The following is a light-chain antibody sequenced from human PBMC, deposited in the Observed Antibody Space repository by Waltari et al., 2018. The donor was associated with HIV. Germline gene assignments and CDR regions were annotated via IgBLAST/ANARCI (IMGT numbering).Light chain of an antibody. V-gene: IGKV1-33*01. J-gene: IGKJ5*01. Sequence: DIQMTQSPSSLSASVGDRVTIPCQASQGISNYLNWYQQKPGKAPKLLIYDASNLETGVPSRFSGSGSGTDFTFTISSLQPEDIATYYCQQYDNLAPITFGQGTRLEIK. CDR1: QGISNY. CDR2: DAS. CDR3: QQYDNLAPIT.